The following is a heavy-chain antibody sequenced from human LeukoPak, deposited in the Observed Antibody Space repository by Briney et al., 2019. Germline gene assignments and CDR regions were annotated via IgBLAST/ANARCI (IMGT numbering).Heavy chain of an antibody. CDR2: IKQDGSEK. CDR1: GFTFRVFW. J-gene: IGHJ4*02. Sequence: GGSLRLSCDTSGFTFRVFWMSWVRQAPGKGLEWVATIKQDGSEKYYLDSVKGRFTISRDNAKNSLYLQMNSLRAEDTAVYYCTRDPRRLDYWGQGTLVTVSS. V-gene: IGHV3-7*03. CDR3: TRDPRRLDY.